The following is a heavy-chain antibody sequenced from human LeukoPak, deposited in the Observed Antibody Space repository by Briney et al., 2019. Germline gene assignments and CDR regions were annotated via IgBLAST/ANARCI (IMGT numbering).Heavy chain of an antibody. CDR2: INPSGGST. J-gene: IGHJ6*03. V-gene: IGHV1-46*01. D-gene: IGHD6-19*01. CDR3: ARARPTSGLYYYYYMDV. Sequence: ASVKVSCKASGYTFTSYYMHWVRQAPGQGLEWMGIINPSGGSTSYAQKFQGRVTMTRDTSTSTVYMELSSLRSEDTAVYYCARARPTSGLYYYYYMDVWGKGTTVTISS. CDR1: GYTFTSYY.